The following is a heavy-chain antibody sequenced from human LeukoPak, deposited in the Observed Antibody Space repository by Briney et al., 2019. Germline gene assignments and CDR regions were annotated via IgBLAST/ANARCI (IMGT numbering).Heavy chain of an antibody. D-gene: IGHD2/OR15-2a*01. CDR3: ARQIIRGAFDI. J-gene: IGHJ3*02. Sequence: SETLSLTCTVSGDSTSSSSYYWAWIRQPPGKGLEWIGSIYYSGGTYYNPSLKSRVTISVDTSKNQFSLKLSSVTAADTAVYYCARQIIRGAFDIWGQGTMVTVSS. CDR1: GDSTSSSSYY. V-gene: IGHV4-39*01. CDR2: IYYSGGT.